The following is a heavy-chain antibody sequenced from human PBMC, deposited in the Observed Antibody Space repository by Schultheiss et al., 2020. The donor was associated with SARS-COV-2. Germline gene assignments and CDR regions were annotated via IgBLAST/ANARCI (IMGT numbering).Heavy chain of an antibody. J-gene: IGHJ3*02. V-gene: IGHV3-74*01. CDR3: ARDLNYYDSSGYHRSAFDI. Sequence: GGSLRLSCAASGFMFSNFYMHWVRQAPGKGLVWVSRMNIDGSDTTYADSVKGRFTISRDNAKNTLYLQMNSLRAEDTAVYYCARDLNYYDSSGYHRSAFDIWGQGTMVTVSS. CDR1: GFMFSNFY. D-gene: IGHD3-22*01. CDR2: MNIDGSDT.